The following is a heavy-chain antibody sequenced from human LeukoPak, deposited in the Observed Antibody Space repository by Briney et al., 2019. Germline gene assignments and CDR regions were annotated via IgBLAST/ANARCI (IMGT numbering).Heavy chain of an antibody. D-gene: IGHD6-19*01. CDR2: ISYSGGT. CDR3: ARQTDSGWNFFDY. J-gene: IGHJ4*02. V-gene: IGHV4-59*08. Sequence: SETLSLTCTVSGGSISSSYWNWFLQPPGKGREWIAYISYSGGTNYNVSLKSRLTISMDTSKNQFSLTLSSVTAADAAVYYCARQTDSGWNFFDYWGQGTLVTVSS. CDR1: GGSISSSY.